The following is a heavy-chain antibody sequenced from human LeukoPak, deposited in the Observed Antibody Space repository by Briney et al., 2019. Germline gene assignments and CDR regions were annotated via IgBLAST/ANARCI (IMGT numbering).Heavy chain of an antibody. D-gene: IGHD1-1*01. CDR1: GYSISSGYY. J-gene: IGHJ6*03. CDR3: ARGVPGADYYYMDV. Sequence: SETLSLTCTVSGYSISSGYYWGWIRQPPGKGLEWIGIIYHSGTTYYNPSLKSRVTISVDTSKNQFSLKLSSVTAADTAVYYCARGVPGADYYYMDVWGKGTTVTVSS. CDR2: IYHSGTT. V-gene: IGHV4-38-2*02.